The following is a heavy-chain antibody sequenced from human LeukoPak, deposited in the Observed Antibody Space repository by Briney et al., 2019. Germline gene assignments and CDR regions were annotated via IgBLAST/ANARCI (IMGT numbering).Heavy chain of an antibody. J-gene: IGHJ5*02. CDR1: GFTFSSYS. Sequence: GGSLRLSCAASGFTFSSYSMNWVRQAPGKGLEWVSSISSSSSYIYYADSVKGRFTISRDNAKNSLYLQMNSLRAEDTAVYYCARELYSSGWDTFDPWGQGTLVTVSS. V-gene: IGHV3-21*01. CDR3: ARELYSSGWDTFDP. D-gene: IGHD6-19*01. CDR2: ISSSSSYI.